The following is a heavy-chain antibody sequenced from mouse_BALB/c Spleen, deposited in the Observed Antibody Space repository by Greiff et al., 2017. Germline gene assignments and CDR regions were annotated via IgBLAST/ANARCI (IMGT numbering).Heavy chain of an antibody. V-gene: IGHV1-7*01. J-gene: IGHJ3*01. CDR1: GYTFTSYW. CDR3: ARGYEGWFAY. Sequence: QVQLQQSGAELAKPGASVKMSCKASGYTFTSYWMHWVKQRPGQGLEWIGYINPSTGYTEYNQKFKDKATLTADKSSSTAYMQLSSLTSEDSAVYYCARGYEGWFAYWGQGTLVTVSA. CDR2: INPSTGYT. D-gene: IGHD2-3*01.